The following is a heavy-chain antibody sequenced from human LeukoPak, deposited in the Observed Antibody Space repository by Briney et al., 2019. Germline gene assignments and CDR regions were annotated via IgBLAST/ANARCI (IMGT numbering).Heavy chain of an antibody. D-gene: IGHD1-14*01. CDR2: ISSSSSYI. J-gene: IGHJ6*03. CDR3: ARDGSPRTHYYYYYYMDV. V-gene: IGHV3-21*01. Sequence: GGSLRLSCAASGFTFSSYWMSWVRQAPGKGLEWISSISSSSSYIYYADSVKGRFTISRDNAKNSLYLQMNSLRAEDTAVYYCARDGSPRTHYYYYYYMDVWGKGTTVTVSS. CDR1: GFTFSSYW.